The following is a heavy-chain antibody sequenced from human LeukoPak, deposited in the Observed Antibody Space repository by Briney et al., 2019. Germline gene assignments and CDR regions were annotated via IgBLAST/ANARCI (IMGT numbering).Heavy chain of an antibody. Sequence: GGSLRLSCAASGFTFSSYSMNWVRQAPGKGLEWVSYISSSSSTIYYADSVKGRFTISRDNSKNTLYLQMNSLRAEDTAVYYCARAGTRDWLFPTTFDYWGQGTLVTVSS. D-gene: IGHD3-9*01. J-gene: IGHJ4*02. CDR2: ISSSSSTI. CDR3: ARAGTRDWLFPTTFDY. CDR1: GFTFSSYS. V-gene: IGHV3-48*01.